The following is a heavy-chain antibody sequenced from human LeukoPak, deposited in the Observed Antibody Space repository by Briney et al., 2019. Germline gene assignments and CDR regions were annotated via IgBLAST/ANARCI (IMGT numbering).Heavy chain of an antibody. CDR3: ARLSQTPDYYSNGGYYYLGY. CDR1: RYTFTSYD. Sequence: ASVKVSCKASRYTFTSYDINWVREAAGQRLEWMGWMNPNTGRTGFAQKFQGRLTMTRDASISTAYMELRSLRSEATAVYYCARLSQTPDYYSNGGYYYLGYWGQGTPVTVSS. D-gene: IGHD3-22*01. V-gene: IGHV1-8*01. CDR2: MNPNTGRT. J-gene: IGHJ4*02.